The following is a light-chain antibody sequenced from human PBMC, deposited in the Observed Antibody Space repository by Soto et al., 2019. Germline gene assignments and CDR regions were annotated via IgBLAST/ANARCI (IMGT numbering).Light chain of an antibody. V-gene: IGKV1-5*03. CDR3: QQYNSFPST. CDR1: QNIGDW. Sequence: DIQMTQSPSTLSASVGDRVTITCRASQNIGDWLAWYQQKPGKAPKFLIYKASNLESGVPSRFSGSGSGTEFTLTISSLQPDDFATYYCQQYNSFPSTFGKGTKLEVK. J-gene: IGKJ2*01. CDR2: KAS.